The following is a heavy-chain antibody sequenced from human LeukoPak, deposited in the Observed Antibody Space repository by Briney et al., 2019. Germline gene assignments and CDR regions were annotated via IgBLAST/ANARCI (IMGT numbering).Heavy chain of an antibody. CDR2: MNPNSGNT. CDR1: GYTFTSYD. Sequence: ASVKVSCKASGYTFTSYDINWVRQATGQGLEWMGWMNPNSGNTGYAQKFQGRVTMTRNTSISTAYMELSSLRSEDTAVYYCARGWRPYYYGSGSYSDWGQGTLVTVSS. D-gene: IGHD3-10*01. V-gene: IGHV1-8*01. J-gene: IGHJ4*02. CDR3: ARGWRPYYYGSGSYSD.